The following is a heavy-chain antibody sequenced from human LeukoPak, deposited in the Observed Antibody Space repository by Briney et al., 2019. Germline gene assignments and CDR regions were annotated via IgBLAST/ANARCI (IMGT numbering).Heavy chain of an antibody. J-gene: IGHJ4*02. Sequence: GGSLRLSCAASGFTFSSYAMHWVRQAPGKGLEYVSAISSNGGSIYYANSVKGRFTISRDNSRNTLYLQMGSLRAEDMAVYYCARDRAAGLGDYWGQGTLVTVSS. V-gene: IGHV3-64*01. CDR1: GFTFSSYA. CDR2: ISSNGGSI. D-gene: IGHD6-13*01. CDR3: ARDRAAGLGDY.